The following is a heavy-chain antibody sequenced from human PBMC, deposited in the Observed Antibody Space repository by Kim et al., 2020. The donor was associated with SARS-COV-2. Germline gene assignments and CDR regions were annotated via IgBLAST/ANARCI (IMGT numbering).Heavy chain of an antibody. CDR3: ARAGYCSGGSCYNWFDP. D-gene: IGHD2-15*01. Sequence: FQGRVTITRDTSASTAYMGLSSLRSEDTAVYYCARAGYCSGGSCYNWFDPWGQGTLVTVSS. V-gene: IGHV1-3*01. J-gene: IGHJ5*02.